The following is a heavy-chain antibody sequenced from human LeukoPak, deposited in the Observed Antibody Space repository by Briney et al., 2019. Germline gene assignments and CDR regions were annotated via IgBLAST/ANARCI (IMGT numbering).Heavy chain of an antibody. CDR1: GLTVSSNC. Sequence: GGTLRLSCTASGLTVSSNCMSWVRQAPGKGLEWVSFIYSGGNTYYADSVKGRFTISRDNSKNTFHLQMNSLRAEDTAVYYCARRAGDYSHPYDYWGQGTLVTVSS. CDR2: IYSGGNT. CDR3: ARRAGDYSHPYDY. V-gene: IGHV3-53*01. J-gene: IGHJ4*02. D-gene: IGHD3-22*01.